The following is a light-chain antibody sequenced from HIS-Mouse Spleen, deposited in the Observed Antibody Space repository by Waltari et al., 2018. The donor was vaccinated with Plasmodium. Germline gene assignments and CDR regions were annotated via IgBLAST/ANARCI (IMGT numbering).Light chain of an antibody. CDR1: SSDVGGYNY. CDR2: DVS. CDR3: SSYTSSSTA. V-gene: IGLV2-14*03. Sequence: QSALTQPASVSGSPGQSITIYCTGTSSDVGGYNYVPWYQQPPGKAPKLMIYDVSNRPSGVSNRFSGSKSGNTASRTISGLQAEDEADYYCSSYTSSSTAFGTGTKVTVL. J-gene: IGLJ1*01.